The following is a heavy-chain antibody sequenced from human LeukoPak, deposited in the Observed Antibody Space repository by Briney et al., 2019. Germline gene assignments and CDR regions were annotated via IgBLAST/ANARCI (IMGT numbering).Heavy chain of an antibody. CDR3: ARDPGYSSSWPNPFDY. CDR1: GFTFSSYE. D-gene: IGHD6-13*01. J-gene: IGHJ4*02. Sequence: QAGGSLRLSCVASGFTFSSYEMNWVRQAPGKGLEWVSYISSSASTIYYADSVKGRFTISRDNAKNSLYLQMNSLRAEDTAVYYCARDPGYSSSWPNPFDYWGQGTLVTVSS. CDR2: ISSSASTI. V-gene: IGHV3-48*03.